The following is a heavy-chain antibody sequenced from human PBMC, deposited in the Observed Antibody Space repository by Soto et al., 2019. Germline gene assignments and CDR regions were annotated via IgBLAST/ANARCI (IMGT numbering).Heavy chain of an antibody. D-gene: IGHD5-12*01. V-gene: IGHV5-51*01. J-gene: IGHJ6*02. CDR2: IYPGDSDT. Sequence: GESLKISCKGSGYSFTSYWIGWVRQMPGKGLEWMGIIYPGDSDTRYSPSFQGQVTISRDDSKSIAYLQMNSLKTEDTAVYYCTRDVEMAPTRHGMDVWGQGTTVTVSS. CDR3: TRDVEMAPTRHGMDV. CDR1: GYSFTSYW.